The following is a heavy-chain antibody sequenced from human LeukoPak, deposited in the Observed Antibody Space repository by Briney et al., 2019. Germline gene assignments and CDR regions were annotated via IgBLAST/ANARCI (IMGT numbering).Heavy chain of an antibody. CDR1: GFTFSSYA. Sequence: GGSLRLSCAASGFTFSSYAMSWVRQAPGKGLEWVSAISGSGGSTYYADSVKGRFTISRDNSKNTLYLQMNSLRAEDTAVYYCARAFGDIVVVPAAIAPDAFDIWGQGTMVTVSS. V-gene: IGHV3-23*01. CDR2: ISGSGGST. CDR3: ARAFGDIVVVPAAIAPDAFDI. J-gene: IGHJ3*02. D-gene: IGHD2-2*01.